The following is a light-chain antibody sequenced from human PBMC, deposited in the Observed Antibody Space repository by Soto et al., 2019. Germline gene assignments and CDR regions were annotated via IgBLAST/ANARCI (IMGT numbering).Light chain of an antibody. CDR1: SSDVGSYNL. CDR2: EGS. J-gene: IGLJ2*01. V-gene: IGLV2-23*01. CDR3: CSYAGSSTLVV. Sequence: QSALTQPASVSGSPGQSSTISCTGTSSDVGSYNLVSWYQQHPGKAPKLMIYEGSKRPSGVSNRFSGSKSGNTASLTISGLQAEDEADYYCCSYAGSSTLVVFGGGTKLTVL.